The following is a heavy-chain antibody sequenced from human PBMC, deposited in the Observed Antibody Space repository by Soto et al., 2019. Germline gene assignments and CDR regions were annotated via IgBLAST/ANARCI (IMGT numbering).Heavy chain of an antibody. V-gene: IGHV3-11*01. Sequence: GGSLRLSCAASGFTFSDYYMSWIRKAPGKGLEWVSYISSSGSTIYYADSVKGRFTISRDNAKNSLYLQMNSLRAEDTAVYYCARVAKNHRGFWSGYDYYYYGMDVWGQGTTVTVSS. D-gene: IGHD3-3*01. CDR2: ISSSGSTI. CDR3: ARVAKNHRGFWSGYDYYYYGMDV. J-gene: IGHJ6*02. CDR1: GFTFSDYY.